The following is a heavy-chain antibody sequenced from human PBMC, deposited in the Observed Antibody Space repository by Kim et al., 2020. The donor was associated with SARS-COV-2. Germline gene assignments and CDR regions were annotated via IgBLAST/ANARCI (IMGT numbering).Heavy chain of an antibody. J-gene: IGHJ6*02. Sequence: GGSLRLSCAASGFTFSSYAMHWVRQAPGKGLEWVAVISYDGSNKYYADSVKGRFTISRDNSKNTLHLQMNSLRAEDTAVYYCARDPMITFGGVIVMSHFLQEMDVCGQGTTVTVSS. CDR2: ISYDGSNK. CDR3: ARDPMITFGGVIVMSHFLQEMDV. D-gene: IGHD3-16*02. CDR1: GFTFSSYA. V-gene: IGHV3-30-3*01.